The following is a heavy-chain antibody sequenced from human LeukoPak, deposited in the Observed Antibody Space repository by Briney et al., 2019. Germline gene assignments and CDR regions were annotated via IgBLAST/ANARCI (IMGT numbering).Heavy chain of an antibody. V-gene: IGHV3-48*01. Sequence: GGSLRLSCAASGFTFSSYSMNWVRQAPGKGLEWVSYISSSSSTIYYADSVKGRFTISRDNAKNSLYLQMNSLRAEDTAVYYCARDFWSGSYWGAFDIWGQGTMVTVSS. CDR2: ISSSSSTI. CDR1: GFTFSSYS. CDR3: ARDFWSGSYWGAFDI. D-gene: IGHD1-26*01. J-gene: IGHJ3*02.